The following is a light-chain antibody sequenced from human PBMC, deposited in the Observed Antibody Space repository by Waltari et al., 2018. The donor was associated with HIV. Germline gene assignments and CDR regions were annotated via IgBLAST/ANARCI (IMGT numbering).Light chain of an antibody. CDR3: QQYTNSAFT. Sequence: DIVLTQSPVTLSLSPGQRATLSCRASLSVRSNYLAWYQQKPGQAPRLLIYGASTRATGIPDRFSGSGSGTDFTLTISRLEPEDFAVYYCQQYTNSAFTFGPGTKVDIK. CDR1: LSVRSNY. CDR2: GAS. J-gene: IGKJ3*01. V-gene: IGKV3-20*01.